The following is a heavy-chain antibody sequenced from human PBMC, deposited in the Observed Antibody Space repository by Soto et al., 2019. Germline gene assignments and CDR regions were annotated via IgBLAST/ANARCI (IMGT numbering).Heavy chain of an antibody. CDR2: LGPDGRNT. D-gene: IGHD4-17*01. J-gene: IGHJ4*02. CDR1: EFSSSRYA. Sequence: EVQLLGSGGGLVQPGESLRLSCVASEFSSSRYAMTWVRQAAGKGLQWVAGLGPDGRNTFYGESVRGRFTISRDNSRNTLYLQMSSLRAEDTAVYFCVKQMTTWTDSFFDFWGQGIQVTVSS. CDR3: VKQMTTWTDSFFDF. V-gene: IGHV3-23*01.